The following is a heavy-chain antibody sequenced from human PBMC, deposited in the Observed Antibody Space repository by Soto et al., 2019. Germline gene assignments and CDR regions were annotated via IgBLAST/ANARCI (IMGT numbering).Heavy chain of an antibody. CDR3: ARDHDNVIVPAPMGRFDP. Sequence: SVKVSCKASGGTFSSYAISRVRQAPGQGLEWMGGIIPIFGTANYAQKFQGRVTITADTSTSTAYMELRSLRSDDTAVYYCARDHDNVIVPAPMGRFDPWGQGTLVTVSS. V-gene: IGHV1-69*06. CDR2: IIPIFGTA. CDR1: GGTFSSYA. J-gene: IGHJ5*02. D-gene: IGHD2-2*01.